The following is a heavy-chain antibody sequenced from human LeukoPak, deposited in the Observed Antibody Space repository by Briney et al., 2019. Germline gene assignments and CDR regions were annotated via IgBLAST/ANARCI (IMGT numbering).Heavy chain of an antibody. V-gene: IGHV3-74*01. CDR3: ARDSGIQLWF. D-gene: IGHD5-18*01. CDR1: GFTISDYW. Sequence: GGSLKLSCAASGFTISDYWMHWVRQAPGKGLVWVSRINSDGSSTSYADSVKGRFTISRHNSKNTVYLQMNSLRAEDTAVYYCARDSGIQLWFGGQGTLVTVSS. J-gene: IGHJ4*02. CDR2: INSDGSST.